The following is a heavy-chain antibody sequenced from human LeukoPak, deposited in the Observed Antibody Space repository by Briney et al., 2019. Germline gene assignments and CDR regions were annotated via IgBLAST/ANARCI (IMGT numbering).Heavy chain of an antibody. CDR1: GFNFSTYT. J-gene: IGHJ6*04. V-gene: IGHV3-21*01. Sequence: GGSLRLSCAASGFNFSTYTMNWVRQAPGKGLEWVSSISSSSSYIYYADSVKGPFTISRDNAKNSLYLQMNSLRAEDTAVYYCAELGITMIGGVWGKGTTVTISS. CDR2: ISSSSSYI. D-gene: IGHD3-10*02. CDR3: AELGITMIGGV.